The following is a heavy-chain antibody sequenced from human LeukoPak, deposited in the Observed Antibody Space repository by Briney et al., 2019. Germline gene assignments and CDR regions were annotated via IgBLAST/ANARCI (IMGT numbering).Heavy chain of an antibody. Sequence: GGSLRLSCAASGFTFSSYAMSWVRQAPGKGLEWVSAISGSGGSTYYADSVKGRFTISRDNSKNTLYLQMNSLRAEDTAVYYCAKGAGIDWLLSTYYFDYWGQGTLVTVSS. D-gene: IGHD3-9*01. CDR2: ISGSGGST. V-gene: IGHV3-23*01. CDR3: AKGAGIDWLLSTYYFDY. CDR1: GFTFSSYA. J-gene: IGHJ4*02.